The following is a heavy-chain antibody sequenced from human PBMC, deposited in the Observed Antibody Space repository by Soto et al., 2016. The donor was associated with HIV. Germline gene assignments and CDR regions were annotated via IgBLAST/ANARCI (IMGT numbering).Heavy chain of an antibody. D-gene: IGHD3-10*01. CDR2: ISDGGGSA. V-gene: IGHV3-23*01. J-gene: IGHJ3*02. CDR1: GFTFSIYA. Sequence: DVQLLESGGGLVQPGGSLRLSCVASSGFTFSIYAMNWVRQAPGKGLEWVSHISDGGGSAYYADSVKGRFTISRDNSKTTVYLQMSSLRAEDTAIYYCVKTLHYYRDVFDMWDQGTMVTVSS. CDR3: VKTLHYYRDVFDM.